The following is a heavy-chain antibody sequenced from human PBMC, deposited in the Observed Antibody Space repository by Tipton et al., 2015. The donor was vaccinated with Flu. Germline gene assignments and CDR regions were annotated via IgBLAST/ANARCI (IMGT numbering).Heavy chain of an antibody. CDR2: FDPEDGEI. Sequence: QVQLVQSGAEVKKPGASVKVSCKVSGYTLIEVSMHWVRQAPGKGPEWMGGFDPEDGEIIYAQKFQGRVTMTEDTSTDTAYMELSSLRSEDTAVYYCATGARGTYDTLDYWGQGTLVTVSS. V-gene: IGHV1-24*01. D-gene: IGHD1-26*01. CDR1: GYTLIEVS. J-gene: IGHJ4*02. CDR3: ATGARGTYDTLDY.